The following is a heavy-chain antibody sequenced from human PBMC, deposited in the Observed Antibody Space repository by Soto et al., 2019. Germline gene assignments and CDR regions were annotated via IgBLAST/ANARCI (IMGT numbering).Heavy chain of an antibody. J-gene: IGHJ3*02. V-gene: IGHV4-59*01. CDR3: TRPNQGDYAFDI. D-gene: IGHD2-21*02. CDR1: DGSISSYY. Sequence: SETLSLTCYVSDGSISSYYWSWIRQPPGKGLEWIGYVYNSWNTYYNPSLESRVTISVETSKNQISLKLRSVSAADTAVYYCTRPNQGDYAFDIWGQGTMVTVSS. CDR2: VYNSWNT.